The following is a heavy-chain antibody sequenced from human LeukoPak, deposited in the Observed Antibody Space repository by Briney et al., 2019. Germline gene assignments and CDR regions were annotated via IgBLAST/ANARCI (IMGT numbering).Heavy chain of an antibody. D-gene: IGHD3-10*01. Sequence: PSETLSLTCTVSGGSISSSSYYWGWIRQPPGKGLEWIGSIYYSGSTYYNPSLKSRVTISVDTSKNQFSLKLSSVTAADTAVYYCARSEDAGIWFDPWGQGTLVTVSS. J-gene: IGHJ5*02. CDR2: IYYSGST. CDR3: ARSEDAGIWFDP. CDR1: GGSISSSSYY. V-gene: IGHV4-39*07.